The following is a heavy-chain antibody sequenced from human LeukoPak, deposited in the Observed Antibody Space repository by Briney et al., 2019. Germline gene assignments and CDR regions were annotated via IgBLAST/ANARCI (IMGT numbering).Heavy chain of an antibody. D-gene: IGHD3-10*01. J-gene: IGHJ4*02. Sequence: SVKVSCKASGGTFSTFPMSWMRQAPGQGLEWMGRIIPILGIVNYAQMFQGRVTITADKSTSTAYMELSSLRSEDTAVYYCARQPPYPSGSGSFYFDFWGQGTLVNVFS. CDR3: ARQPPYPSGSGSFYFDF. CDR1: GGTFSTFP. CDR2: IIPILGIV. V-gene: IGHV1-69*02.